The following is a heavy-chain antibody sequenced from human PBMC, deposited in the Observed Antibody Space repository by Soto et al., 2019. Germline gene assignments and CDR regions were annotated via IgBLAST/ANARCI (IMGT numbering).Heavy chain of an antibody. V-gene: IGHV3-49*03. CDR1: GFTFGDYA. D-gene: IGHD3-22*01. CDR3: TRNARYYYDSSGYASDY. CDR2: IRSKAYGGTT. Sequence: GGSLRLSCTASGFTFGDYAMSWFRQAPGKGLEWVGFIRSKAYGGTTEYAASVKGRFTISRDDSKSIAYLQMNSLKTEDTAVYYCTRNARYYYDSSGYASDYWGQGTLVTVSS. J-gene: IGHJ4*02.